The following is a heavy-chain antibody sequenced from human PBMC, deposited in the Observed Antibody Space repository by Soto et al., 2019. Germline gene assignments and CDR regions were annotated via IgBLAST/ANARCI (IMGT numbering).Heavy chain of an antibody. CDR1: GFFFSSYA. V-gene: IGHV3-23*01. CDR3: ANDRYINTFNWFDP. D-gene: IGHD5-12*01. CDR2: ISGNGGST. Sequence: GGSLRLSCAASGFFFSSYAMSWVRQAPGKGLEWVSSISGNGGSTYYADSVKGRFTISRDNSKNTQYLQMDSLRAEDTAVYYFANDRYINTFNWFDPWGQGTLVTVSS. J-gene: IGHJ5*02.